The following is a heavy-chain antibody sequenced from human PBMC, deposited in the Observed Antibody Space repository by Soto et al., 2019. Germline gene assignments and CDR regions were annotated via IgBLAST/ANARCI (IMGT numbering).Heavy chain of an antibody. J-gene: IGHJ4*02. D-gene: IGHD3-22*01. V-gene: IGHV3-53*01. CDR2: IYSGGST. Sequence: GGSLRLSCAASGFTVSSNYMSWVRQAPGKGLEWVSVIYSGGSTYYADSVKGRFTISRDNSKNTLYLQMNSLRAEDTAVYYCARDLPYYDSSGYYDYWGQGTLVTVSS. CDR1: GFTVSSNY. CDR3: ARDLPYYDSSGYYDY.